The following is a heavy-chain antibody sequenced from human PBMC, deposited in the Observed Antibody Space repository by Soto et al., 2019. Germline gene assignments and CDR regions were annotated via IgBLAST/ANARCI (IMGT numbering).Heavy chain of an antibody. CDR3: ARDRVMRGNSYSYGMEG. CDR2: IIPILGTT. V-gene: IGHV1-69*12. CDR1: GGSFSSNA. D-gene: IGHD2-8*01. Sequence: QVQLVQSGAEVKKPSSSVKVSCKASGGSFSSNAISWVRQAPGQGLEWMGVIIPILGTTTYAQKFQGRVTITADESTTTAYMALSSLRSDDTAVYFCARDRVMRGNSYSYGMEGWGQGTTVTVSS. J-gene: IGHJ6*02.